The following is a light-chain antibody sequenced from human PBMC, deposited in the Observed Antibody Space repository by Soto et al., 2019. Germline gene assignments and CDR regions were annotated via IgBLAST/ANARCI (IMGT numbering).Light chain of an antibody. CDR2: GKS. J-gene: IGLJ3*02. CDR3: QTYDSSLRGV. V-gene: IGLV1-40*01. CDR1: SSNIGAGYD. Sequence: QSVLTQPPSVSGAPGQRVTISCTGSSSNIGAGYDVHWYQQLPGEAPKLLIYGKSNRSSGVPDRISASTSGTSASLAISDLQADDEADYYCQTYDSSLRGVFGGGTQLTVL.